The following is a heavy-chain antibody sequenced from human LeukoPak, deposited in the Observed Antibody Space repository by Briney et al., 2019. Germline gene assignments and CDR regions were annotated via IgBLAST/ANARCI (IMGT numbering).Heavy chain of an antibody. CDR3: AKDSSGYYYDSSGYLIGPRGAFDI. CDR2: IIPIFGTA. D-gene: IGHD3-22*01. Sequence: ASVKVSCKASGGTFSSYAISWVRQAPGQGLEWMGGIIPIFGTANYAQKFQGRVTITADKSTSTAYMELSSLRSEDAAVYYCAKDSSGYYYDSSGYLIGPRGAFDIWGQGTMVTVSS. V-gene: IGHV1-69*06. J-gene: IGHJ3*02. CDR1: GGTFSSYA.